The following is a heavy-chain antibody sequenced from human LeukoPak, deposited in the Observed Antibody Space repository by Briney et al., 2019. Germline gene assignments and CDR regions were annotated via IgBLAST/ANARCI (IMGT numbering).Heavy chain of an antibody. CDR1: GYNFTSYY. D-gene: IGHD6-13*01. CDR3: ARRGLTSSSWYGGYYGMDV. V-gene: IGHV1-46*01. CDR2: INPSGGST. J-gene: IGHJ6*02. Sequence: GASVKVSCKASGYNFTSYYMHWVRQAPGQGLEWMGIINPSGGSTSYAQKFQGRVTMTRDTSTSTVYMELSSLRSEDTAVYYCARRGLTSSSWYGGYYGMDVWGQGTTVTVSS.